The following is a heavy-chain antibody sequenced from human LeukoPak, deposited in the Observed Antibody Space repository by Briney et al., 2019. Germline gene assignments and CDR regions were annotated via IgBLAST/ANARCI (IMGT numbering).Heavy chain of an antibody. D-gene: IGHD5-18*01. J-gene: IGHJ4*02. CDR2: IYPGDSDT. CDR1: GFSFITYW. V-gene: IGHV5-51*01. CDR3: ARPRQLWPEGFDY. Sequence: HGESLKISCKGSGFSFITYWIGWVRQMPGKGLEWMGIIYPGDSDTRYSPSSQGQVTISADKSISTAYLQWSSLKASDSAMYYCARPRQLWPEGFDYWGQGTLVTVSS.